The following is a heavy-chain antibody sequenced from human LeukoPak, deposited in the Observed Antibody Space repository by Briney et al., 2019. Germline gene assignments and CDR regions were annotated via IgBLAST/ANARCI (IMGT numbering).Heavy chain of an antibody. CDR2: INPNSGSI. J-gene: IGHJ5*02. D-gene: IGHD6-13*01. CDR1: GYTFTGYY. CDR3: ARIAAALIWFDP. Sequence: ASVKVSCKASGYTFTGYYMHWVRQAPGQGLEWMGWINPNSGSINYAQKFQGRVTMTRDTSVSTAYMELSRLRSDDTAVYYCARIAAALIWFDPWGQGTLVTVSS. V-gene: IGHV1-2*02.